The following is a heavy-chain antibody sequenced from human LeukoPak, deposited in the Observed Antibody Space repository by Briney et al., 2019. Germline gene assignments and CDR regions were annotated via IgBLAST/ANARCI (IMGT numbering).Heavy chain of an antibody. J-gene: IGHJ5*02. D-gene: IGHD3-22*01. CDR2: IIPIFGTA. Sequence: TVKVSCKASGYTFTSYGISWVRRAPGQGRRWMGGIIPIFGTANYAQKFQGRVTITADESTSTAYMELSSLRSEDTAVYYCASLDSSGYYGLSWGQGTLVTVSS. CDR1: GYTFTSYG. CDR3: ASLDSSGYYGLS. V-gene: IGHV1-69*13.